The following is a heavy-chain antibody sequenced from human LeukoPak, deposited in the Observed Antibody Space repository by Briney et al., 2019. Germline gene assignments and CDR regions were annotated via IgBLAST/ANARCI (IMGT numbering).Heavy chain of an antibody. CDR2: IYYSGST. Sequence: PSETLSLTCTVSGGSISSSSYYWGWIRQPPGKGLEWIGSIYYSGSTYYNPSLKSRVTISVDTSKNQFSLKLSSVTAADTAVYYCARLYSSGEDYFDYWGQGTLVTVSS. CDR3: ARLYSSGEDYFDY. J-gene: IGHJ4*02. V-gene: IGHV4-39*07. CDR1: GGSISSSSYY. D-gene: IGHD6-19*01.